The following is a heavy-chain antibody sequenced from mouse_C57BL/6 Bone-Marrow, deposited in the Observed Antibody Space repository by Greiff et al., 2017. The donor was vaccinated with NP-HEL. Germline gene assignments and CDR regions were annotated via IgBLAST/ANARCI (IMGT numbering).Heavy chain of an antibody. CDR1: GYTFTSYD. CDR3: AIGDWDAMDY. J-gene: IGHJ4*01. Sequence: QVQLQQPGPELVKPGASVKLSCKASGYTFTSYDINWVKQRPGQGLEWIGWIYPRDGSTTYNEKFKGKATLTVDTSSSTAYMELHSLTSEDSAVYFCAIGDWDAMDYWGQGTSVTVSS. CDR2: IYPRDGST. V-gene: IGHV1-85*01. D-gene: IGHD4-1*01.